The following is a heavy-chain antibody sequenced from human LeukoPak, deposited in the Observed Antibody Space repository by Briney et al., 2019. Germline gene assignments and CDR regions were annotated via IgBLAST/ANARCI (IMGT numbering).Heavy chain of an antibody. D-gene: IGHD3-10*01. CDR1: GFTFSSYS. CDR2: ISSSSSYI. V-gene: IGHV3-21*01. Sequence: GGSLRLSCAASGFTFSSYSMNWVRKAPGKGLEWVSSISSSSSYIYYADSVKGRFTISRDNAKNSLYLQMNSLRAEDTAVYYCAKDLRGNGYYFDYWGQGTLVTVSS. J-gene: IGHJ4*02. CDR3: AKDLRGNGYYFDY.